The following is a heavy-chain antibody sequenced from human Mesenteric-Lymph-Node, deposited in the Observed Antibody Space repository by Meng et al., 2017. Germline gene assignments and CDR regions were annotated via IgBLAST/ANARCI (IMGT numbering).Heavy chain of an antibody. CDR1: VDSVSSNSAT. CDR3: ARERVVPAAWRGRFDP. V-gene: IGHV6-1*01. J-gene: IGHJ5*02. CDR2: TYYRSTWYN. D-gene: IGHD2-2*01. Sequence: PYRSILGLVNASQPLSLTCATAVDSVSSNSATWHWIRQSPSRGLEWLGRTYYRSTWYNDDEVSVKSRITINPDTSKNQFSLKLSSVTAADTAVYYCARERVVPAAWRGRFDPWGQGTLVTVSS.